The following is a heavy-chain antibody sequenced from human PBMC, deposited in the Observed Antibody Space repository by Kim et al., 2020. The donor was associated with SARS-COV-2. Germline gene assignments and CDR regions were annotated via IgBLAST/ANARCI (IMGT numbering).Heavy chain of an antibody. Sequence: GGSLRLSCAASGFTFGSNWMSWVRQAPGKGLEWLANINKDGSGTYYKDSVKGRFTVSRNNDKNSLYLQMNSLRADDTAVYYCVREVKAIPPWIDPWGQGTTVTVSS. J-gene: IGHJ5*02. CDR3: VREVKAIPPWIDP. V-gene: IGHV3-7*01. CDR1: GFTFGSNW. CDR2: INKDGSGT.